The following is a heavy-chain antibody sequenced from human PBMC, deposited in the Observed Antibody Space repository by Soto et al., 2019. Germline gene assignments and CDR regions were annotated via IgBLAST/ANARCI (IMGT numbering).Heavy chain of an antibody. Sequence: QVQLQESGPGLVKPSQTLSLTCTVSGGSISSGDYYWSWIRQPPGKGLEWIGYIYYSGSTYYNPSLKSRVSISVDPSKYQFSLKLSSVTAADPAVYYCARHIGYSNYGVPFGYWGQGTLVTVSS. CDR3: ARHIGYSNYGVPFGY. V-gene: IGHV4-30-4*01. D-gene: IGHD4-17*01. CDR2: IYYSGST. J-gene: IGHJ4*02. CDR1: GGSISSGDYY.